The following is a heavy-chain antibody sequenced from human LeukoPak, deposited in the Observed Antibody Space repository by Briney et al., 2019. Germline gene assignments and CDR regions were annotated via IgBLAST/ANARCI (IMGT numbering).Heavy chain of an antibody. Sequence: GASVKVSCKASGGTFSSYAISWVRQAPGQGLEWMGRIIPILGIANYAQKFQGRVTITADKSTSTAYMELSSLRSEDTAVYYCARDYPFYGVDVWGQGTTVTVSS. V-gene: IGHV1-69*04. CDR3: ARDYPFYGVDV. J-gene: IGHJ6*02. CDR1: GGTFSSYA. CDR2: IIPILGIA.